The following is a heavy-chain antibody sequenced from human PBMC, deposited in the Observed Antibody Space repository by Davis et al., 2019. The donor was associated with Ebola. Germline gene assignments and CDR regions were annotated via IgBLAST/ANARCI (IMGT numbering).Heavy chain of an antibody. CDR2: IHHSGST. J-gene: IGHJ6*03. Sequence: ESLKISCAASGFTLSDHYMDWVRQAPGKGLEWIGEIHHSGSTNYNPSLKSRVTISVDTSKNQFSLKLSSVTAADTAVYYCARVKSGYYYYYMDVWGKGTTVTVSS. CDR1: GFTLSDHY. CDR3: ARVKSGYYYYYMDV. V-gene: IGHV4-34*01.